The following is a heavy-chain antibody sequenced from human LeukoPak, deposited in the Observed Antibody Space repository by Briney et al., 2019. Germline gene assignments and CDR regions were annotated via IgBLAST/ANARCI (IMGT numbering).Heavy chain of an antibody. J-gene: IGHJ4*02. V-gene: IGHV4-30-4*08. CDR3: ARHPFSNPFDF. D-gene: IGHD7-27*01. CDR2: IYYSGST. Sequence: SQTLSLTCTVSGGSISSGAYYWSWIRQHPGKGLEWIGYIYYSGSTYYNPSLRSRVTISLDTSKSHFTLNLSSVTAADTAVYYCARHPFSNPFDFWGRGTLVTVSS. CDR1: GGSISSGAYY.